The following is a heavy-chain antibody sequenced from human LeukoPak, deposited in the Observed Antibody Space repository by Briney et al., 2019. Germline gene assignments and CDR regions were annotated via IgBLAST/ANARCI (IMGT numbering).Heavy chain of an antibody. CDR3: SRGLCGGDCYDY. Sequence: GGSLRLSCAASGFTVSSNYMSWVRQAPGKGLEWVSVIYSDNSTYYADSVKGRFTISRDNSKNTLYLQMNSLRAEDTAVYYCSRGLCGGDCYDYWGQGTLVTVSS. V-gene: IGHV3-53*01. J-gene: IGHJ4*02. D-gene: IGHD2-21*01. CDR2: IYSDNST. CDR1: GFTVSSNY.